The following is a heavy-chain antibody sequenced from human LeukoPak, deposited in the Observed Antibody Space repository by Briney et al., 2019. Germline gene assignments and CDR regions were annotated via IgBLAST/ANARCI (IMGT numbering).Heavy chain of an antibody. CDR3: ARRGRWLRASGDFDY. J-gene: IGHJ4*02. D-gene: IGHD5-24*01. V-gene: IGHV4-39*01. CDR1: GGSISSSSYY. CDR2: IYYSGST. Sequence: SETLSLTCTVSGGSISSSSYYWGWIRQPPGKGLEWIGSIYYSGSTYYNPSLKSRVTISVDTSKNQFSLKLSSVTAADTAVYYCARRGRWLRASGDFDYWGQGTLVTVSS.